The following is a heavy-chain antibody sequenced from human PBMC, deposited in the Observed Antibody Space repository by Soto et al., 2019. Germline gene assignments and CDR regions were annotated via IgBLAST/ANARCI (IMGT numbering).Heavy chain of an antibody. CDR1: GFTFSNYA. CDR2: IVGSGGGT. V-gene: IGHV3-23*01. J-gene: IGHJ4*02. Sequence: GGSLRLSCAASGFTFSNYAMTWVRQAPGKGLEWVSAIVGSGGGTYYADSVKGRFTISRDNSKNTLYLEVNSLRAEDTAVYYCAKGHYYDSSGLYYFEFSGRGTLVTVS. D-gene: IGHD3-22*01. CDR3: AKGHYYDSSGLYYFEF.